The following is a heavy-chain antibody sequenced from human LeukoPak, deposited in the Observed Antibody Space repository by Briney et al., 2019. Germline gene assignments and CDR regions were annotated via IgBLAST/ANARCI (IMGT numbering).Heavy chain of an antibody. CDR2: IKQDGSEK. D-gene: IGHD4-17*01. CDR1: GVTFSSHA. J-gene: IGHJ4*02. CDR3: ARVPVTTTTPSFDY. Sequence: PGRSLRLSCAASGVTFSSHAMHWVRQAPGKGLEWVANIKQDGSEKYYVDSVKGRFTISRDNAKNSLYLQMNSLRAEDTAVYYCARVPVTTTTPSFDYWGQGTLVTVSS. V-gene: IGHV3-7*01.